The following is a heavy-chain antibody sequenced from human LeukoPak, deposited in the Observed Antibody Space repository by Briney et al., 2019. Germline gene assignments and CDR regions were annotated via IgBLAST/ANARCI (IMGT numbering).Heavy chain of an antibody. Sequence: GRSLRLSCAASGFIFSGYGMHWVRQAPGKGLEWVSVIYSGGSTYYADSVKGRFTISRDNSKNTLYLQMNSLRAEDTAVYYCASQASGYDLYYYYYMDVWGKGTTVTVSS. CDR1: GFIFSGYG. CDR2: IYSGGST. D-gene: IGHD5-12*01. J-gene: IGHJ6*03. V-gene: IGHV3-NL1*01. CDR3: ASQASGYDLYYYYYMDV.